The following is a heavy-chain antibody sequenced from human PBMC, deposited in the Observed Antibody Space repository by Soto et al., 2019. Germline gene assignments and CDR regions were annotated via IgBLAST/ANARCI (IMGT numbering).Heavy chain of an antibody. CDR2: IYHSGST. CDR1: GGSISSSNW. CDR3: ARSYMVRGVANWLHP. D-gene: IGHD3-10*01. Sequence: QVQLQESGPGLVKPSGTLSLTCAVSGGSISSSNWWSWVRQPPGKGLEWIGEIYHSGSTNYNPSLKCRVPTSVDKSRTQFSLLLSSVTAAATAVYYCARSYMVRGVANWLHPWGQGTLVTVSS. J-gene: IGHJ5*02. V-gene: IGHV4-4*02.